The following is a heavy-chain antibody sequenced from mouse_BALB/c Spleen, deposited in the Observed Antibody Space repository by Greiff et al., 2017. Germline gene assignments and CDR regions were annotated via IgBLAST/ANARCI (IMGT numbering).Heavy chain of an antibody. D-gene: IGHD2-1*01. CDR1: GFNIKDYY. Sequence: EVQGVESGAELVRPGALVKLSCKASGFNIKDYYMHWVKQRPEQGLEWIGWIDPENGNTIYDPKFQGKASITADTSSNTAYLQLSSLTSEDTAVYYCARRGYGNYFDYWGQGTTLTVSS. CDR3: ARRGYGNYFDY. CDR2: IDPENGNT. V-gene: IGHV14-1*02. J-gene: IGHJ2*01.